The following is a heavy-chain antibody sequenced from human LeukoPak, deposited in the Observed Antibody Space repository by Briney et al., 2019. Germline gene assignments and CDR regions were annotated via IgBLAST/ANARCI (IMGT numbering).Heavy chain of an antibody. Sequence: GGSLRLSCAASGFPFRDYYMTWIRQAAGKGLEWISYISRSGDSLYYADSVEGRFTISRDNAKNSLFLQLNSLRVDDTAVYYCAREVVIFPDYYYYGMDVWGQGTTVTVSS. D-gene: IGHD3-16*01. CDR1: GFPFRDYY. CDR3: AREVVIFPDYYYYGMDV. CDR2: ISRSGDSL. V-gene: IGHV3-11*01. J-gene: IGHJ6*02.